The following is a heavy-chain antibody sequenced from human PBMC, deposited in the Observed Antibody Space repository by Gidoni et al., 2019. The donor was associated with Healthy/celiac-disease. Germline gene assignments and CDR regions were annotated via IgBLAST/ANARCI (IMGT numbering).Heavy chain of an antibody. J-gene: IGHJ4*02. V-gene: IGHV3-30-3*01. CDR1: GFTFSSYA. CDR2: ISYDGSNK. D-gene: IGHD6-13*01. CDR3: ARDPRGEQLVRGDY. Sequence: QVQLLESGGGVVQPGRSLRLSCSASGFTFSSYAMHWVRQAPGKGLEWVAVISYDGSNKYYADSVKGRFTISRDNSKNTLYLQMNSLRAEDTAVYYCARDPRGEQLVRGDYWGQGTLVTVSS.